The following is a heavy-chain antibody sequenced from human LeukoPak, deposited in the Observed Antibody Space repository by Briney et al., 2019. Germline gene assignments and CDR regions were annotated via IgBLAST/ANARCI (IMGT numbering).Heavy chain of an antibody. Sequence: ASVKVSCKASGYTFTSYYMHWVRQAPGQGLEWMGIINPSGGSTSYAQKFQGRVTMTRDMSTSTVYMELSSLRSEDTAVYYCARDWSWGDRPIGSAFDIWGQGTMVTVSS. J-gene: IGHJ3*02. CDR2: INPSGGST. CDR3: ARDWSWGDRPIGSAFDI. D-gene: IGHD2-21*02. CDR1: GYTFTSYY. V-gene: IGHV1-46*01.